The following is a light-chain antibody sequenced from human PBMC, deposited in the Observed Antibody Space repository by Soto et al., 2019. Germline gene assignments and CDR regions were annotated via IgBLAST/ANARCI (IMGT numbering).Light chain of an antibody. CDR1: QSVLYSSNNKDY. CDR3: QQYYSLPLT. J-gene: IGKJ4*01. Sequence: DIVMTQSPDSLAVSLGERATINCKSSQSVLYSSNNKDYLSWYQQKPGQPPKLLIYWASTRESGVPDRFSGSGSGTDFTLTISSLQAEDVAVYYCQQYYSLPLTFGGGTKVEMK. CDR2: WAS. V-gene: IGKV4-1*01.